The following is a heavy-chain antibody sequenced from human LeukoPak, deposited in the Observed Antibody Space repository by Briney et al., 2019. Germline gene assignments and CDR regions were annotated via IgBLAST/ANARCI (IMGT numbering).Heavy chain of an antibody. CDR2: INHSGST. CDR3: AATYYDFWSGYRYFDY. D-gene: IGHD3-3*01. CDR1: GGSISSSSYY. V-gene: IGHV4-39*07. Sequence: SETLSLTCTVSGGSISSSSYYWSWIRQPPGKGLEWIGEINHSGSTNYNPSLKSRVTISVDTSKNQFSLKLSSVTAADTAVYYCAATYYDFWSGYRYFDYWGQGTLVTVSS. J-gene: IGHJ4*02.